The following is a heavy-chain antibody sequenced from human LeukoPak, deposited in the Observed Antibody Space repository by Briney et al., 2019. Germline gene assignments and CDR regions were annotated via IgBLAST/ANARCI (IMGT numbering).Heavy chain of an antibody. Sequence: GGSLRLSCAASGFTFSSYAMSWVRQAPGKGLGWVSAIRGSGGSTYYADSVKGRFTISTDNSKNTLFLQMNSLRPDDTAVYYCAKRSSLTTSYFDHWGQGTLVTVSS. J-gene: IGHJ4*02. CDR3: AKRSSLTTSYFDH. CDR2: IRGSGGST. D-gene: IGHD3-10*01. CDR1: GFTFSSYA. V-gene: IGHV3-23*01.